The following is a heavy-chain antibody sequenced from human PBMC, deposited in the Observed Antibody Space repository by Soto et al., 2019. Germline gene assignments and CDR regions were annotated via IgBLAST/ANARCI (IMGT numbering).Heavy chain of an antibody. CDR1: GGSISSSSYY. D-gene: IGHD6-13*01. CDR3: ATSYGNAWYTY. CDR2: IYYSGST. J-gene: IGHJ4*02. V-gene: IGHV4-39*06. Sequence: PSETLSLTCTVSGGSISSSSYYWGWIRQPPGKGLEWIGSIYYSGSTYYNPSLKSRVTISIDRSKNQFTLQLTSVTVADTAVYYCATSYGNAWYTYWGQGTQVTVSS.